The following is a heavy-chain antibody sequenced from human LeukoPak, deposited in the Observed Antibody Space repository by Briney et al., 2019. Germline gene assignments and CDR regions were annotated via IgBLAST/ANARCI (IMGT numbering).Heavy chain of an antibody. Sequence: GGSLRLSCAASGFTFSSYGMHWVRQAPGKGLEGVTVVAFEGNNKYYANSVKGRFTISRDYSKNTLYLQMNSLTAKDTDAYYCAKGSACESLCSGVSCYSDNWGQGTMVTVSS. CDR1: GFTFSSYG. CDR3: AKGSACESLCSGVSCYSDN. CDR2: VAFEGNNK. J-gene: IGHJ4*02. V-gene: IGHV3-30*18. D-gene: IGHD2-15*01.